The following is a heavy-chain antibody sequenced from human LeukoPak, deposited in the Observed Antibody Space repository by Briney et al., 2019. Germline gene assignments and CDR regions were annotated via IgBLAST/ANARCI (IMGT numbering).Heavy chain of an antibody. J-gene: IGHJ6*03. CDR3: TTHEAGGDILTGYYFGYYYYYMDV. D-gene: IGHD3-9*01. CDR2: IKSKTDGGTT. CDR1: GFTFSNAW. Sequence: GGSLRLSCAASGFTFSNAWMSWVRQAPGKGLEWVGRIKSKTDGGTTDYAAPVKGRFTISRDDSKNTLYLQMNSLKTEDTAVYYCTTHEAGGDILTGYYFGYYYYYMDVWGKGTTVTVSS. V-gene: IGHV3-15*01.